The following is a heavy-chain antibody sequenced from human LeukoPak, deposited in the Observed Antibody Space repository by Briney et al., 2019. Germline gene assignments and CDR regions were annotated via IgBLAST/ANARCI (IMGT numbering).Heavy chain of an antibody. J-gene: IGHJ4*02. CDR1: GYTFTSYG. Sequence: GASVKVSCKASGYTFTSYGISWVRQAPGQGLEWMGWISAYNGNTNYAQKLQGRVTMTTDTSTSTAYMELRSLRSDDTAVYYCARDDGVIVPAAIDYWGQGTLVTVSS. CDR2: ISAYNGNT. CDR3: ARDDGVIVPAAIDY. D-gene: IGHD2-2*01. V-gene: IGHV1-18*01.